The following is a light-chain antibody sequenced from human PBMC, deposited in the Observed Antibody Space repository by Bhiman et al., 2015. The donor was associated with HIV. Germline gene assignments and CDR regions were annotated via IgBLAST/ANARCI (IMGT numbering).Light chain of an antibody. J-gene: IGLJ1*01. CDR3: SSLTSSLTYV. Sequence: QSALTQPASVSGSPGQSITISCTGISSAVGGYKYVSWYQQHPGKAPKLMIYDVNTRPSGVSNRFSGSKSGNTASLTISGLQAEDEADYYCSSLTSSLTYVFGTGTNVTVL. CDR1: SSAVGGYKY. CDR2: DVN. V-gene: IGLV2-14*03.